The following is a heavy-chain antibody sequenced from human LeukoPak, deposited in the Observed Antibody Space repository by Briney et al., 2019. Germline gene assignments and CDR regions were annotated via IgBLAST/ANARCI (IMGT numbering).Heavy chain of an antibody. CDR1: GFIFTSYA. J-gene: IGHJ4*02. Sequence: GGSLRLSCAASGFIFTSYAMSWVRQAPGMGLQWVSAISGGDSTTYYADSVKGRFTISRDNSKNTLYLQMNSLRAEDTAVYYCARDPGYAIYYFDYWGQGLLVTVSS. CDR3: ARDPGYAIYYFDY. CDR2: ISGGDSTT. V-gene: IGHV3-23*01. D-gene: IGHD3-9*01.